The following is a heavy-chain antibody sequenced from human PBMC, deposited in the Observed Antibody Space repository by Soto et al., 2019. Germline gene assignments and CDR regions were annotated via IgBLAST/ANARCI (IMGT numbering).Heavy chain of an antibody. CDR3: ARLACNHGHGMAV. D-gene: IGHD2-8*01. V-gene: IGHV4-59*08. Sequence: QVQLQESGPGLVKPSETLSLTCTVSGGSISSYYWSWIGQPPGKGLEWIGYIYYSGSTNYNPSLKSRVTISADTCKNQFSLKLSSVTAADTAVYYCARLACNHGHGMAVWGQGTTVTVSS. CDR2: IYYSGST. J-gene: IGHJ6*02. CDR1: GGSISSYY.